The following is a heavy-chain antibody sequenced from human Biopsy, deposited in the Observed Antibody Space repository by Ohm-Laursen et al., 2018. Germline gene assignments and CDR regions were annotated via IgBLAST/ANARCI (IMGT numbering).Heavy chain of an antibody. CDR1: GYTFAGYY. Sequence: ASVKVSCKASGYTFAGYYLHWVRQAPGHGLEWMGWINPNSGNANYAQSFQGRLTVTRDTSISTAYMELTSLTFDDTAIYYCARVPAYPSIDGYYVLDLWGQGTPVIVSS. J-gene: IGHJ6*02. CDR3: ARVPAYPSIDGYYVLDL. D-gene: IGHD3-16*01. V-gene: IGHV1-2*02. CDR2: INPNSGNA.